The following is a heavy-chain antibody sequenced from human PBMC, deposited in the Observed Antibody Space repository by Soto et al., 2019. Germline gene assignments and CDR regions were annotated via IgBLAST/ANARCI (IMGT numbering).Heavy chain of an antibody. Sequence: QVQLVQSGAGVKKPGCSVKVSCKASGGTFSSYAISWGRQAPGQGLEWMGGIIPIFGTANYAQKFQGRVTINADESTSTAYMELSSLRADDTAGYYCARGYGYFDPWGQGTLVTVSS. J-gene: IGHJ5*02. V-gene: IGHV1-69*01. D-gene: IGHD5-18*01. CDR3: ARGYGYFDP. CDR2: IIPIFGTA. CDR1: GGTFSSYA.